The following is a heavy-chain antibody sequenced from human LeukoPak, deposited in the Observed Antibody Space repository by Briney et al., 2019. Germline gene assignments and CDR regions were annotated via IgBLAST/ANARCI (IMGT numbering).Heavy chain of an antibody. CDR3: AKDSYSKGDF. J-gene: IGHJ4*02. V-gene: IGHV3-7*01. CDR1: GFTFRYQW. CDR2: IKNDGAVK. Sequence: AGTLRLYGAASGFTFRYQWSTWLRQAPGKGLVWVAKIKNDGAVKNYVDCVKGRFTISRDNAKNSLYLQMNSLRAEDTAVYYCAKDSYSKGDFWGQGVLVTVSS. D-gene: IGHD6-13*01.